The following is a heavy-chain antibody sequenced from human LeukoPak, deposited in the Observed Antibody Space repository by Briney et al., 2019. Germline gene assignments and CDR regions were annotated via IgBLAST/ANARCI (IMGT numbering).Heavy chain of an antibody. CDR3: AKGSSYSNYPRYFDY. J-gene: IGHJ4*02. CDR1: GFTFYNYA. CDR2: ISGRGDNI. Sequence: GGSLRLSCAASGFTFYNYAMSWVRQAPGKGLEWVSSISGRGDNIYYADSVKGRFTISRDNSKNTLFLQMNSLRAEDTAVYYCAKGSSYSNYPRYFDYWGQGTLVTVSS. D-gene: IGHD4-11*01. V-gene: IGHV3-23*01.